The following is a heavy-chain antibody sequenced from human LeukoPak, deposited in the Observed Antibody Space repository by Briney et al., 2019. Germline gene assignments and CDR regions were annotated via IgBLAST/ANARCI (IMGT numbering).Heavy chain of an antibody. Sequence: ASVKVSCKASGGTFSSYAISWVRQAPGQGLEWMGGIIPIFGTANYAQKFQGRVTITADESTSTAYMELSSLRSEDTAVYYCARSLIGEMATMNAFDIWGQGTMVTVSS. CDR1: GGTFSSYA. D-gene: IGHD5-24*01. J-gene: IGHJ3*02. CDR2: IIPIFGTA. CDR3: ARSLIGEMATMNAFDI. V-gene: IGHV1-69*01.